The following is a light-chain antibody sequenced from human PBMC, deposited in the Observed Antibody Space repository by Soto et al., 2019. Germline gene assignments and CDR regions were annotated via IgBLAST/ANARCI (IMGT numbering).Light chain of an antibody. CDR3: SSYKSSSTRV. CDR1: SSDVGGYNY. Sequence: QSVLTQPASVSGSPGQSITISCTGTSSDVGGYNYVSWYQQHPGKAPKLMIYDVSNRPSGVSDRFSGSKSGNTASLTFSGLQAEDEADYYCSSYKSSSTRVFGTGTKVTVL. V-gene: IGLV2-14*01. J-gene: IGLJ1*01. CDR2: DVS.